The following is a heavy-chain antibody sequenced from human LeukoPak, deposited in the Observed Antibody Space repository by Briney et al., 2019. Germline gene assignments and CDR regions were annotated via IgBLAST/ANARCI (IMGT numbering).Heavy chain of an antibody. V-gene: IGHV3-23*01. Sequence: PGGALRLSCAASVYTFSNFAMTWAPQAPGKGVEWVSTYRGRTTNTYYADSVKGRVTIHRHNSENTLYLQMNSLRTEDTAVSYCAKGMLVATANFDSWGQGALLTVSS. D-gene: IGHD5-18*01. CDR2: YRGRTTNT. CDR1: VYTFSNFA. J-gene: IGHJ4*02. CDR3: AKGMLVATANFDS.